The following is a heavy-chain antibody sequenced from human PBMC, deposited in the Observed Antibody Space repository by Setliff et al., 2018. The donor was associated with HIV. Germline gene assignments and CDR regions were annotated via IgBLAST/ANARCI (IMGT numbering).Heavy chain of an antibody. CDR1: GGSIRSGGYY. Sequence: ASETLSLTCTVSGGSIRSGGYYWSWIRQPPGKGLEWIGSMHNSGSTHYNPSLKSRVTISVDTSKNQFSLKLISVTAADTAVYYCARHEPYSSGWYDYPYYCDYWGQGTLVTVSS. J-gene: IGHJ4*02. CDR3: ARHEPYSSGWYDYPYYCDY. CDR2: MHNSGST. D-gene: IGHD6-19*01. V-gene: IGHV4-39*01.